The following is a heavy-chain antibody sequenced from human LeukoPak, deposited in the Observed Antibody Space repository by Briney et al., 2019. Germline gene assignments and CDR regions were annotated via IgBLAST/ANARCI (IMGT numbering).Heavy chain of an antibody. D-gene: IGHD6-13*01. CDR2: ISSESSTT. CDR1: GFTFSNYN. J-gene: IGHJ4*02. Sequence: QPGGSLRLSCAASGFTFSNYNMHWVRQAPGKWLDWVSYISSESSTTFYADSVKGRFTISRDNAKNSLYLQMTSLRAEDTAVYYCERRHSSSWQRAVDYWGQGTLVTVSS. CDR3: ERRHSSSWQRAVDY. V-gene: IGHV3-48*01.